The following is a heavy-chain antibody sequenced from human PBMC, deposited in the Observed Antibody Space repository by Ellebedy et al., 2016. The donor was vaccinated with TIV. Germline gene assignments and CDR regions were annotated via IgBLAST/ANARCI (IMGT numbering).Heavy chain of an antibody. CDR3: AKGQQELVYTWFDP. CDR2: ISGSGVIT. CDR1: GFTFSSYA. V-gene: IGHV3-23*01. Sequence: GGSLRLXXAASGFTFSSYAMSWVRQAPGKGLEWVSGISGSGVITYHADSVKGRFTISRDNSKNTLYLQMNSLRVEDTAVYYCAKGQQELVYTWFDPWGQGTLVTVSS. D-gene: IGHD6-13*01. J-gene: IGHJ5*02.